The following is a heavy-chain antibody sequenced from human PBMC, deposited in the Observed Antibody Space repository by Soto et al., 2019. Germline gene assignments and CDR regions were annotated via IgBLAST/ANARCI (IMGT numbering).Heavy chain of an antibody. J-gene: IGHJ6*02. D-gene: IGHD3-22*01. CDR2: LGDSGTKT. CDR3: AKEFDTSGYYSYYYAMDV. CDR1: GFKFSTFA. Sequence: EVQLLESGGGLVQPGGSLRLSCAASGFKFSTFAMSWVRQAPGKGLEWVSSLGDSGTKTYYAASVRGRFIITRDNSKNTVDLQMNSLRAEDTAVYYCAKEFDTSGYYSYYYAMDVWGQGTTVTVSS. V-gene: IGHV3-23*01.